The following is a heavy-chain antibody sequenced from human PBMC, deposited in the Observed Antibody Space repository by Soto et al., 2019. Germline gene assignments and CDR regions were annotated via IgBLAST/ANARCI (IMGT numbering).Heavy chain of an antibody. CDR2: IHSDVSST. V-gene: IGHV3-74*01. CDR1: GFTFSSYW. J-gene: IGHJ6*02. CDR3: ARLFGSQYYYNYGMDV. D-gene: IGHD2-21*01. Sequence: EVQLVESGGGLVQPGGSLRLSCAASGFTFSSYWMHWVRQAPGKGLVWVSRIHSDVSSTSYADSVKGRFTISRDNAKNTLYLQKNSLRAEDTAVYYCARLFGSQYYYNYGMDVWGQGTTVTVSS.